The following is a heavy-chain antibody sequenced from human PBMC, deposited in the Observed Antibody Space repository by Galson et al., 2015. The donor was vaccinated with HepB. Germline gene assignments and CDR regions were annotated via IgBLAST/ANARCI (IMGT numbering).Heavy chain of an antibody. Sequence: SLRLSCAASGFTFSSYGMHWVRQAPGKGLEYISYISSGSSTIYYADSVKGRFTISRDNAKNSLYLRMNSLRAEDTAVYYCARGRWFDPWGQGTLVTVSS. V-gene: IGHV3-48*01. CDR2: ISSGSSTI. CDR1: GFTFSSYG. CDR3: ARGRWFDP. J-gene: IGHJ5*02.